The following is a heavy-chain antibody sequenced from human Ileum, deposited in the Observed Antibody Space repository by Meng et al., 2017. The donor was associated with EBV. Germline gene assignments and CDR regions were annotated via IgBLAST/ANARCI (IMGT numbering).Heavy chain of an antibody. J-gene: IGHJ4*02. CDR2: IKRGGNT. D-gene: IGHD1-1*01. V-gene: IGHV3-53*01. Sequence: EVQLGESGGDLIRPGGSLRVSCAASGLTVSSNHMSWVRQAPGKGLEWVSLIKRGGNTYYADSVRGRFAISRDNSKNTLYLQMNSLSAEDTAVYYCAGGNWNQGFFDYWGQGTLVTVSS. CDR1: GLTVSSNH. CDR3: AGGNWNQGFFDY.